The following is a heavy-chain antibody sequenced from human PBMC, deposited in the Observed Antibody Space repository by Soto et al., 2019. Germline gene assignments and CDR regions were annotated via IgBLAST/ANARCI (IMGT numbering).Heavy chain of an antibody. V-gene: IGHV4-59*01. Sequence: PSETLSLTCTVSGGSISSYYWSWVRQPPGKGLEWIGYIYYSGSTNYNPSLKSRVTISVDTSKNQFSLKLSSVTAADTAVYYCARGRGGGYSGYDYVPGQFAYSGQGTLVTVSS. CDR1: GGSISSYY. CDR3: ARGRGGGYSGYDYVPGQFAY. D-gene: IGHD5-12*01. J-gene: IGHJ4*02. CDR2: IYYSGST.